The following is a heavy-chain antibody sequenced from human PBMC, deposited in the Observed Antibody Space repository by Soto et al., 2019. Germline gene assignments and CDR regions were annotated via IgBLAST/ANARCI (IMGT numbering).Heavy chain of an antibody. D-gene: IGHD6-19*01. Sequence: SQTLSLTCAISGDSVSSNSAAWNWIRQSPSRGLEWLGRTYYRSKWYNDYAVSVKSRITINPDTSKNPFSLQLNSVTPEDTAVYYCARELLEVSRKWLVTSGLHNWFDPWGQGTLVTVSS. J-gene: IGHJ5*02. CDR1: GDSVSSNSAA. CDR3: ARELLEVSRKWLVTSGLHNWFDP. V-gene: IGHV6-1*01. CDR2: TYYRSKWYN.